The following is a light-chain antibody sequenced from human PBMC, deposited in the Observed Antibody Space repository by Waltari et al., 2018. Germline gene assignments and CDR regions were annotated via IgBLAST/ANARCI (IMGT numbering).Light chain of an antibody. V-gene: IGLV2-8*01. J-gene: IGLJ3*02. CDR1: SRDIGTYNL. Sequence: QSALTQPPSASGSPGQSVTIPCTGTSRDIGTYNLVSWYQQGPGKAPKLRIYEVTKRPSGVPDRFSGSKSGNTASLTVSGLQADDEADYYCSSYAGSGNVVFGGGTKLTVL. CDR3: SSYAGSGNVV. CDR2: EVT.